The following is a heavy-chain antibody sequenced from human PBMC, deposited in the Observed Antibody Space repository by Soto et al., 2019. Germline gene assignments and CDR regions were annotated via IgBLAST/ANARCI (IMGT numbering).Heavy chain of an antibody. CDR1: GGTFSSYA. V-gene: IGHV1-69*06. CDR3: ARDFPPDYYYGMDV. Sequence: QVQLVQSGAAVKKPGSSVKVSCKASGGTFSSYAISWVRQSPGQGLEWMGGIIPIFGTANYAQKFQGRVTITADKSPSTAYMELSSLRSEDTAVDYCARDFPPDYYYGMDVWGQGTTVTVSS. CDR2: IIPIFGTA. J-gene: IGHJ6*02.